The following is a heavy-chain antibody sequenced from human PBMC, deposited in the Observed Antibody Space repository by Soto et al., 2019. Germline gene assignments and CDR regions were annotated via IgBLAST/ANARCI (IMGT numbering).Heavy chain of an antibody. D-gene: IGHD3-16*01. CDR3: AKDGNYDYIWGSAYFDY. Sequence: GGSLRLSCAASGFTFSSYGMHWVRQAPGKGLEWVAVISYDGSNKYYADSVKGRFTISRDNSKNTLYLQMNSLRAGDTAVYYCAKDGNYDYIWGSAYFDYWGQGILVTVSS. J-gene: IGHJ4*02. V-gene: IGHV3-30*18. CDR1: GFTFSSYG. CDR2: ISYDGSNK.